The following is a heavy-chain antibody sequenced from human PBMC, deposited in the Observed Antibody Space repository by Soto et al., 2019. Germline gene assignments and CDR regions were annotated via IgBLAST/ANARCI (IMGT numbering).Heavy chain of an antibody. V-gene: IGHV3-23*01. CDR2: ISGSGGST. D-gene: IGHD2-2*01. CDR1: GFTFSTHA. CDR3: AKAGYCVSTSCYFPFDY. J-gene: IGHJ4*02. Sequence: PGGSLRPSCAASGFTFSTHAMTWVRQAPGKGLEWVSSISGSGGSTYYADSVKGRFTIPRDNSKNTLYLQMNSLRAEDAAVYSCAKAGYCVSTSCYFPFDYWGQGTLVTVSS.